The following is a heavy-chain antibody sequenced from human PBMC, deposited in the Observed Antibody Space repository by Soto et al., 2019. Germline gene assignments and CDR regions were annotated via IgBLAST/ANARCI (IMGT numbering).Heavy chain of an antibody. V-gene: IGHV3-30-3*01. D-gene: IGHD3-22*01. CDR1: GFSFSTYA. CDR2: ISHDGTNK. J-gene: IGHJ6*02. Sequence: QVQLVEPGGGVVQPGRSLRLSCAASGFSFSTYAMHWVRQAPGKGLEWVAVISHDGTNKYYAESVKGRFTISRDNSKNTLYLQMNSLRAEDSSVYYCARDYYDTSGYTIYYYYGMDVWGQGTSVTVSS. CDR3: ARDYYDTSGYTIYYYYGMDV.